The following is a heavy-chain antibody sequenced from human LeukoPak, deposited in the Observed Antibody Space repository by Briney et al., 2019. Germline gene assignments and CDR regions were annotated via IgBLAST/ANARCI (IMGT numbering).Heavy chain of an antibody. CDR1: GGSFSGYY. J-gene: IGHJ4*02. D-gene: IGHD4-23*01. CDR2: IYYSGST. CDR3: ARRVTDYFDY. V-gene: IGHV4-59*08. Sequence: SETLSLTCAVYGGSFSGYYWSWIRQPPGKGLEWIGYIYYSGSTNYNPSLKSRVTISVDTSKNQFSLKLSSVTAADTAVYYCARRVTDYFDYWGQGTLVTVSS.